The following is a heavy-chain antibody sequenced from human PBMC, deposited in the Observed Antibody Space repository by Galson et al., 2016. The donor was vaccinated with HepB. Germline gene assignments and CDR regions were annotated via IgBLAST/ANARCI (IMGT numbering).Heavy chain of an antibody. Sequence: SVKVSCKASGSFFSTYAVTWMRQAPGRGLEWVGGSVPIFGTSNYAQKFQGRVTITTDESMGTAYMELTSLTSEDTAVYYCAAHCTTTTCPSKLLGFVCYFYTMDVWGHETTGTVAS. V-gene: IGHV1-69*05. D-gene: IGHD2-2*01. CDR1: GSFFSTYA. CDR3: AAHCTTTTCPSKLLGFVCYFYTMDV. J-gene: IGHJ6*02. CDR2: SVPIFGTS.